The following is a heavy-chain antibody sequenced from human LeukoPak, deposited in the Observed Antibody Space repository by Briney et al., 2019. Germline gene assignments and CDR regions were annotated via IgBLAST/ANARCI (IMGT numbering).Heavy chain of an antibody. CDR2: MNPNSGNT. D-gene: IGHD2-15*01. CDR1: GYTFTSYD. Sequence: ASVKVSCTASGYTFTSYDINWVRQATGQGLEWMGWMNPNSGNTGYAQKFQGRVTMTRNTSISTAYMELSSLRSEDTAVYYCARGSCGGGSCYRKEYNWFDPWGQGTLVTVSS. V-gene: IGHV1-8*01. J-gene: IGHJ5*02. CDR3: ARGSCGGGSCYRKEYNWFDP.